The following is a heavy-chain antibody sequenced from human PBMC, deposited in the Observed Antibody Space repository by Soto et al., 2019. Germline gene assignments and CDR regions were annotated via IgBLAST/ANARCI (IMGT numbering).Heavy chain of an antibody. V-gene: IGHV3-73*01. CDR1: GFTFSGSA. Sequence: GGSLRLSCAASGFTFSGSAMHWVRQASGKGLEWVGRIRSKANSYATAYAASVKGRFTISRDDSKNTAYLQMNSLKTEDTAVYYCTRLTVNYDILTGYYIAHDYWGQGTLVTVSS. CDR3: TRLTVNYDILTGYYIAHDY. CDR2: IRSKANSYAT. J-gene: IGHJ4*02. D-gene: IGHD3-9*01.